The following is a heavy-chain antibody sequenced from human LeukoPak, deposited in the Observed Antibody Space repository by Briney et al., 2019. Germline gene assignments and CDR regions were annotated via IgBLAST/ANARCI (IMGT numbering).Heavy chain of an antibody. CDR1: GGSISSGGYY. Sequence: SQTLSLTCTVSGGSISSGGYYWSWIRQHPGKGLEWIGYICYSGSTYYNPSLKSRVTISVDTSKNQFSLKLSSVTAADTAVYYCARGNLQHAFDIWGQGTMVTVSS. V-gene: IGHV4-31*03. J-gene: IGHJ3*02. CDR2: ICYSGST. CDR3: ARGNLQHAFDI.